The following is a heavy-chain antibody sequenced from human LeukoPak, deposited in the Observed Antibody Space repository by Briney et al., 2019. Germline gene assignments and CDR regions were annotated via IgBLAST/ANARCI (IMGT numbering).Heavy chain of an antibody. Sequence: GGSLRLSCAASGFTFSSYAMSWVRQAPGKGLEWVSAISGSGGSTYYADSVKGRFTISRDNSKNTLYLQMNSLRAEDTAVYYCAKFSLRDGYNVDSYYFDYWGQGTLVTVSS. CDR3: AKFSLRDGYNVDSYYFDY. CDR2: ISGSGGST. D-gene: IGHD5-24*01. CDR1: GFTFSSYA. V-gene: IGHV3-23*01. J-gene: IGHJ4*02.